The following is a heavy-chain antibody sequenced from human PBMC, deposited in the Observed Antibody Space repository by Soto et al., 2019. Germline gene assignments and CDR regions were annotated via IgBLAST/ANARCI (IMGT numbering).Heavy chain of an antibody. CDR2: INHSGST. V-gene: IGHV4-34*01. D-gene: IGHD2-2*01. J-gene: IGHJ6*02. CDR3: ARKRRYCSSTSCSHYGMDV. CDR1: GGSFSGYY. Sequence: KPSETLSLTCAVYGGSFSGYYWSWIRQPPGKGLEWIGEINHSGSTNYNPSLKSRVTISVDTSKNQFSLKLSSVTAADTAVYYCARKRRYCSSTSCSHYGMDVWGQGTTVTVSS.